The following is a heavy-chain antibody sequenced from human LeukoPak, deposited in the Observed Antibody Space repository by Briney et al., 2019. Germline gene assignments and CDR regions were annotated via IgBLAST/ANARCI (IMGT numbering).Heavy chain of an antibody. CDR1: GFTFSAYE. J-gene: IGHJ4*02. Sequence: PGGSLRLSCAASGFTFSAYEMNWVRQAPGKGLEWVAFIRYDGSNKYYADSVKGRFTISRDNSKNTLYLQMNSLRAEDTAVYYCAKDPWRVAYDSSGGYFDYWGQGTLVTVSS. CDR2: IRYDGSNK. CDR3: AKDPWRVAYDSSGGYFDY. V-gene: IGHV3-30*02. D-gene: IGHD3-22*01.